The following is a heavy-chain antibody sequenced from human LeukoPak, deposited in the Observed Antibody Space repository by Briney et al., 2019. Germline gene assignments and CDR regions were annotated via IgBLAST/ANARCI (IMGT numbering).Heavy chain of an antibody. Sequence: PSETLSLTRTVSGGSISSYYWSWIRQPPGKGLEWIGYIYYSGSTNYNPSLKSRVTISVDTSKNQFSLKLSSVTAADTAVYYCARGKRFLEWSFDYWGQGTLVTVSS. CDR2: IYYSGST. D-gene: IGHD3-3*01. CDR1: GGSISSYY. CDR3: ARGKRFLEWSFDY. J-gene: IGHJ4*02. V-gene: IGHV4-59*01.